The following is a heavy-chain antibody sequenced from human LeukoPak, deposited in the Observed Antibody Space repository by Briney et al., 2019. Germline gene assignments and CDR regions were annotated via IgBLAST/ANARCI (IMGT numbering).Heavy chain of an antibody. Sequence: GGSLRLSCAASGFTFSSYSMNWVRQVPGKGLVWVSRINTDGNSTAYAGFLKGRFSISRDNAKNTLYLQMNSLRAEDTAVYYCANPILNFVCSSTSCYDYWGQGTLVTVSS. CDR3: ANPILNFVCSSTSCYDY. CDR2: INTDGNST. J-gene: IGHJ4*02. D-gene: IGHD2-2*01. V-gene: IGHV3-74*01. CDR1: GFTFSSYS.